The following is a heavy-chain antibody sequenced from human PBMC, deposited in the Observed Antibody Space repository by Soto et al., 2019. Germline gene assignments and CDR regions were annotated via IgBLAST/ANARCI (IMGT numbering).Heavy chain of an antibody. D-gene: IGHD3-10*01. CDR1: GGSFSGYY. V-gene: IGHV4-34*01. J-gene: IGHJ4*02. CDR2: INHSGST. CDR3: ARGQPSITMVRGVNPYYFDY. Sequence: SETLSLTCAVYGGSFSGYYWSWIRQPPGKGLEWIGEINHSGSTNYNPSLKSRVTISVDTSKNQFSLKLSSVTAADTAVYYCARGQPSITMVRGVNPYYFDYWGQGTLVTVSS.